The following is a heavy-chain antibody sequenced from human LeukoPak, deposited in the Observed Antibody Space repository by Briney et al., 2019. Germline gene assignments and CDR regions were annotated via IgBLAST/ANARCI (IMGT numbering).Heavy chain of an antibody. CDR1: GFIFSNYA. CDR2: IRYDESQK. CDR3: AKAADSSGYYFDY. Sequence: GGSLRLSCAASGFIFSNYAMHWVRQAPGKGLEWVAFIRYDESQKYYADSVKGRFTISRDNSKNTLYLQMNSLRAEDTAVYYCAKAADSSGYYFDYWGQGTLVTVSS. V-gene: IGHV3-30*02. D-gene: IGHD3-22*01. J-gene: IGHJ4*02.